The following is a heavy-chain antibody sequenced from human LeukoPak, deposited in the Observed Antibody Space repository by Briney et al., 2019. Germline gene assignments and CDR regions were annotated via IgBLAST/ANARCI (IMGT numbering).Heavy chain of an antibody. D-gene: IGHD1/OR15-1a*01. V-gene: IGHV3-23*01. CDR3: AKGKYNWNTGSFDY. CDR2: ISGSGGST. J-gene: IGHJ4*02. CDR1: GFTFSTYA. Sequence: GGSLRLSCAASGFTFSTYAMGWVRQAPGKGLEWVSTISGSGGSTYYADSVKGRFTISRDNSKNTLYLQMNSLRADDTAVYYCAKGKYNWNTGSFDYWGQGTLVTVSS.